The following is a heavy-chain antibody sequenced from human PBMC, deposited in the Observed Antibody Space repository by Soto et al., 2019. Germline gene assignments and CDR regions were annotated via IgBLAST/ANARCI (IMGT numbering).Heavy chain of an antibody. CDR2: IRNKANSYET. CDR1: GFIFSGSA. D-gene: IGHD3-22*01. Sequence: GGSLRLSCAASGFIFSGSAFHWVRQASGKGPEWVGRIRNKANSYETAYSASVRGRFTISRDNSKNTLYLQMNTLRAEDTAVYYCAFARYDSSGYRYYYYSMDVWGQGTTVTVSS. CDR3: AFARYDSSGYRYYYYSMDV. J-gene: IGHJ6*02. V-gene: IGHV3-73*01.